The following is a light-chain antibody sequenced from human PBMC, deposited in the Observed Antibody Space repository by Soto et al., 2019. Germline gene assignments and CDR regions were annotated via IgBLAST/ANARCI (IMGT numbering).Light chain of an antibody. V-gene: IGLV1-44*01. CDR2: SNN. J-gene: IGLJ3*02. CDR1: SSNIGSNT. CDR3: AAWDESMNGWV. Sequence: QSVLTQPPSASGTPGQRVTISCSGSSSNIGSNTVNWYQQLPGTAPKLLIYSNNQRPSGVPDRFSGSKSGNSASLAISGRQSEDEADYYCAAWDESMNGWVFGGGTKLTVL.